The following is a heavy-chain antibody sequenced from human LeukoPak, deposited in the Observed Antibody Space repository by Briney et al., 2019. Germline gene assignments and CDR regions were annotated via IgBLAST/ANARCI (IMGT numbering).Heavy chain of an antibody. V-gene: IGHV3-7*01. J-gene: IGHJ4*02. Sequence: PGGSLRLSCVASGFTFSGYWMTWVRQAPGKGLERVANIKQDGSEKYYVDSVKGRFTISRDNAKNSLYLQMNSLRAEDTAVYYCARDPGYYGSGSYLNWGQGTLVTVSS. CDR3: ARDPGYYGSGSYLN. CDR2: IKQDGSEK. CDR1: GFTFSGYW. D-gene: IGHD3-10*01.